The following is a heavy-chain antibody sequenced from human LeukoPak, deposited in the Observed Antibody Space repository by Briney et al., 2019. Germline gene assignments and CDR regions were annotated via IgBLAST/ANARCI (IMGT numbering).Heavy chain of an antibody. CDR3: ARENGSDGSCPPPVYYYGMDV. D-gene: IGHD2-15*01. J-gene: IGHJ6*02. CDR2: ITSGSTII. Sequence: GGSLRLSCGASGFPFSTYSMNWVRQAPGKGLEWVSYITSGSTIIYYADSVKGRFTVSRDNAKNSLYLQMNSMRAEDTAVYYCARENGSDGSCPPPVYYYGMDVWGQGTTVTVSS. V-gene: IGHV3-48*01. CDR1: GFPFSTYS.